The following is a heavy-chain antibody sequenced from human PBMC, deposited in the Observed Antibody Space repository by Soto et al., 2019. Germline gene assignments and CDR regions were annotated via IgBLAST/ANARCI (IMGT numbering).Heavy chain of an antibody. V-gene: IGHV3-30*18. Sequence: QVQLVESGGGVVQPGRSLRLSCAASGFTFSSYGMHWVRQAPGKGLEWVAVISYGGSNKYYADSVKGRFTISRDNSKNTLYLQMNNLGAEDTALYYCAKDNCISTSCYRLYNWFDPWGQGTLVTVSS. D-gene: IGHD2-2*01. CDR3: AKDNCISTSCYRLYNWFDP. J-gene: IGHJ5*02. CDR2: ISYGGSNK. CDR1: GFTFSSYG.